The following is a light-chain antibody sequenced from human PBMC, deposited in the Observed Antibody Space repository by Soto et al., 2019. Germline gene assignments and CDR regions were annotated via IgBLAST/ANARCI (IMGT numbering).Light chain of an antibody. Sequence: ALTQPASVSGSPGQSITISCTGTSSDVGGYNYVSWYQQLPGKAPKLMIYDVSDRPSGVSNRFSGSKSGNTASLTISGLQTEDDADYYCSSYTSSSLYVFGTGTKVTV. CDR2: DVS. V-gene: IGLV2-14*01. CDR1: SSDVGGYNY. CDR3: SSYTSSSLYV. J-gene: IGLJ1*01.